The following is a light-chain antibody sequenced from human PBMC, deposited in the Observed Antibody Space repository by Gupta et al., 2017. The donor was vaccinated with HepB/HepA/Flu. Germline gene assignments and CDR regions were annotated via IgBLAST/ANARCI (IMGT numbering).Light chain of an antibody. Sequence: EIVMTQSPATLSVSPGERATHSCRASQSVSSDLAWYQQKPGQAPRLLIYGASTRVTGIPARFSGSGSGTEFTLTISSLQSEDFAVYHCQQYNNWPRTFGQGTKVEIK. CDR1: QSVSSD. CDR3: QQYNNWPRT. J-gene: IGKJ1*01. V-gene: IGKV3-15*01. CDR2: GAS.